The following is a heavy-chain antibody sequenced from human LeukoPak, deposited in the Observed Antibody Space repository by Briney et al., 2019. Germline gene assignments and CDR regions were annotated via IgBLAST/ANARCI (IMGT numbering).Heavy chain of an antibody. Sequence: GRSLRLSCAASGFTFSSYGMHWVRQAPGKGLEWVAVISYDGSNKYYADSVKGRFTISRDNSKNTLYLQMNSLRAEDTAVYYCAKVGYSSRRINYMDVWGKGTTVTVSS. CDR3: AKVGYSSRRINYMDV. J-gene: IGHJ6*03. D-gene: IGHD6-13*01. CDR1: GFTFSSYG. V-gene: IGHV3-30*18. CDR2: ISYDGSNK.